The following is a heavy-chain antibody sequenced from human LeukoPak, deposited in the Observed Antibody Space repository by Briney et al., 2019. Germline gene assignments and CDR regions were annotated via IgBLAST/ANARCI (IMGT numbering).Heavy chain of an antibody. CDR2: IYYSGST. J-gene: IGHJ4*02. D-gene: IGHD5-24*01. CDR1: GGSISSSSYY. V-gene: IGHV4-39*01. Sequence: SETLSLTCTVSGGSISSSSYYWGWIRQPPGKGLEWIGSIYYSGSTYYNPSLKSRVTISVDTSKNQFSLKLSSVTAADTAVYYCGRRRDGHNLRPFDYWGQGTLVTVSS. CDR3: GRRRDGHNLRPFDY.